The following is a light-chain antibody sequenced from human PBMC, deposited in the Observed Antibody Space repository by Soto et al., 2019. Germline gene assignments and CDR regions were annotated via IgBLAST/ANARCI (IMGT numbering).Light chain of an antibody. J-gene: IGKJ2*01. Sequence: ENVLTQSPGTLSSSLGERATLSCRASQGVSSTYLAWYQHKPGQAPRLLIYGASSRAIAIPDRFSGSGTGTDFALTISIREPEDFAVEYCQQYGTSPLMYTFGQGTKLEIK. CDR1: QGVSSTY. V-gene: IGKV3-20*01. CDR2: GAS. CDR3: QQYGTSPLMYT.